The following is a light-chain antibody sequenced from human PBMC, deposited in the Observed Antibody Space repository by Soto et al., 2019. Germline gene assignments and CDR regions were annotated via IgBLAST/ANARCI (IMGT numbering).Light chain of an antibody. CDR3: SSYTRSSTRV. CDR2: EVS. V-gene: IGLV2-14*01. CDR1: SSDVGGYNY. J-gene: IGLJ3*02. Sequence: QSALTQPAAVSGSPGQSITISCTGTSSDVGGYNYVSWYQQHPGKAPKLTIYEVSNRPSGVSNRFSGSKSGNTASLTISGLQAEDEADYYCSSYTRSSTRVFGGGTKVTVL.